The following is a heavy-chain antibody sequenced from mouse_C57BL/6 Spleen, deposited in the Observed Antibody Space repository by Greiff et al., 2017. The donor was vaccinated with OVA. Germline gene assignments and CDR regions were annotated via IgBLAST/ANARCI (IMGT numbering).Heavy chain of an antibody. V-gene: IGHV1-50*01. CDR3: ARPYSATVEEGVFAY. Sequence: VQLQQSGAELVKPGASVKLSCKASGYTFTSYWMQWVKQRPGQGLEWIGEIDPSDSYTNYNQKFKGKATLTVDTSSSTAYMQLSSLTSEDSAVYDCARPYSATVEEGVFAYWGQGTLVTVSA. D-gene: IGHD1-1*01. CDR1: GYTFTSYW. J-gene: IGHJ3*01. CDR2: IDPSDSYT.